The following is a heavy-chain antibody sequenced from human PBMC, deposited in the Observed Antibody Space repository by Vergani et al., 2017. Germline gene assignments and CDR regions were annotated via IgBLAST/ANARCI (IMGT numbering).Heavy chain of an antibody. CDR1: GFKFDDYG. CDR3: TKAGQYDSDNFHDS. D-gene: IGHD3-22*01. CDR2: INANGAAT. Sequence: EVQLVESGGGRVRPGGSLRLSCEVSGFKFDDYGVSWVRQAPGKGLEWVSAINANGAATGYADSVKGRFTISRDNSQTTVFLQMNSLRADDSAVYYCTKAGQYDSDNFHDSWGQGALVTVAS. V-gene: IGHV3-20*04. J-gene: IGHJ1*01.